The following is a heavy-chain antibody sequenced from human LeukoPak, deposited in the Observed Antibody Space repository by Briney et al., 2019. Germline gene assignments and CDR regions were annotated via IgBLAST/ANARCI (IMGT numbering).Heavy chain of an antibody. D-gene: IGHD6-13*01. CDR3: ARDLNPGIAAVNLDY. V-gene: IGHV1-2*02. J-gene: IGHJ4*02. CDR1: GYSLTDYY. CDR2: INPNSGGT. Sequence: APVKVSCKASGYSLTDYYMHWVRQAPGQGLEWMGWINPNSGGTNYAENFQGRVTMTRDTSTSTVYMELSSLRSEDTAVYYCARDLNPGIAAVNLDYWGQGTLVTVSS.